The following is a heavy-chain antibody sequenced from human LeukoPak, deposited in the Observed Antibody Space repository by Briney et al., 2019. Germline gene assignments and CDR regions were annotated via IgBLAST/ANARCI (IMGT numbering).Heavy chain of an antibody. CDR1: GDSVRSSKW. CDR2: IYHSGST. D-gene: IGHD3-10*01. CDR3: ATRRYAIPMVRGVIGGVAQRSGYSFDY. V-gene: IGHV4-4*02. J-gene: IGHJ4*02. Sequence: SETLSLTCAVCGDSVRSSKWLAWVRQPPGKGLEWVGEIYHSGSTNYHPPLKRRGTISVDTSKTQSSLKLSSVTAAHTAVYNCATRRYAIPMVRGVIGGVAQRSGYSFDYWGQGTLVTVSS.